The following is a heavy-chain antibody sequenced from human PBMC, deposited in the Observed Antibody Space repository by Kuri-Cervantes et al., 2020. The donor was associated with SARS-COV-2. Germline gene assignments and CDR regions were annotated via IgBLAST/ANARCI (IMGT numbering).Heavy chain of an antibody. CDR1: GFPFSNAW. J-gene: IGHJ4*02. Sequence: GGLLRFPCAASGFPFSNAWMSWVRQAPGKGLEWVGRIKSKTDGGTTDYAAPVKCRFTISRDDSKNTLNLKMNSLKTEETAVYDCTTLIDYWGQGALVTVSS. CDR2: IKSKTDGGTT. CDR3: TTLIDY. V-gene: IGHV3-15*01.